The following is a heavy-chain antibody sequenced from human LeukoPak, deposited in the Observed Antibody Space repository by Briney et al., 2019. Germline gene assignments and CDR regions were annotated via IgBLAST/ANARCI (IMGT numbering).Heavy chain of an antibody. D-gene: IGHD7-27*01. CDR3: ARAYLGKVDWYFDL. J-gene: IGHJ2*01. V-gene: IGHV1-18*01. CDR2: ISAYNGNT. Sequence: GASAKVSCKASGYTFTNYGISWVRQAPGQGLEWMGWISAYNGNTNYAQKLQGRVTMTTDTFTSTAYMELRSLRSDDTAVYYCARAYLGKVDWYFDLWGRGTLVTVSP. CDR1: GYTFTNYG.